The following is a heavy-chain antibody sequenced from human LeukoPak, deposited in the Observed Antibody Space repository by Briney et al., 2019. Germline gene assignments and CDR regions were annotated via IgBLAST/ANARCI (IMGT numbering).Heavy chain of an antibody. CDR3: AKHTGPYNWNAAPLDY. J-gene: IGHJ4*02. D-gene: IGHD1-20*01. CDR2: ISGSGGST. V-gene: IGHV3-23*01. CDR1: GFTFSSYA. Sequence: PGGSLRLSCAASGFTFSSYAMRWVSQAPGKGLEWVSAISGSGGSTYYADSVKGRFTISRDNSKNTLYLQMNSLRAEDTAVYYCAKHTGPYNWNAAPLDYWGQGTLVTVSS.